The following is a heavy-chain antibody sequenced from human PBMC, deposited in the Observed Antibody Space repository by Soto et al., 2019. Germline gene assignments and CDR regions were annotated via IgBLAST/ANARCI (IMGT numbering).Heavy chain of an antibody. CDR2: IYHSGST. CDR3: ARASYDTSCLHFYFDL. Sequence: QVQLQESGPGLVKPSGTLSLTCAVSGGSISSTNWWSWVRQPPGKGFDWIGEIYHSGSTNYNPSLKSLVTISINKSKNHFSLRLSSVTAADTAVYYCARASYDTSCLHFYFDLWGRGTLVTVSS. CDR1: GGSISSTNW. V-gene: IGHV4-4*02. J-gene: IGHJ2*01. D-gene: IGHD3-22*01.